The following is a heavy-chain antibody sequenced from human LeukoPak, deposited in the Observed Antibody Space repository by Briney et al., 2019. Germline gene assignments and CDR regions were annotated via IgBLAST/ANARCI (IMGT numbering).Heavy chain of an antibody. CDR2: IYYSGST. CDR3: ARGGIAVAHDY. V-gene: IGHV4-59*01. Sequence: SETLSLTCTVSGGSISSYYWSWIRQPPGKGLEWIGYIYYSGSTNYNPSLKSRVTISVDTSKNQFSLKLSSVTAADTAVYYCARGGIAVAHDYWGQGTLVTVSS. D-gene: IGHD6-19*01. J-gene: IGHJ4*02. CDR1: GGSISSYY.